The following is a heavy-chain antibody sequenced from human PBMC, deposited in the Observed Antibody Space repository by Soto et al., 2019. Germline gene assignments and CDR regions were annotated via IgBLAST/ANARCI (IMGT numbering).Heavy chain of an antibody. D-gene: IGHD4-17*01. CDR1: EFTFSQHW. CDR3: ARGHYGRDY. V-gene: IGHV3-7*01. Sequence: EVHLVESGGGLVQPGGSLRLSCAASEFTFSQHWMSWVRQALGKGLEWVADIKPDGSEKYYVDSVKGRFTISRDNAKNSVYLQMNSLRAEYTAVYYCARGHYGRDYWGQGTLVTVSS. CDR2: IKPDGSEK. J-gene: IGHJ4*02.